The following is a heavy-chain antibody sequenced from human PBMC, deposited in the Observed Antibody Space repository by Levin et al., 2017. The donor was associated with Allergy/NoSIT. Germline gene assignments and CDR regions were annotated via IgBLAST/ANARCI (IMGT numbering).Heavy chain of an antibody. D-gene: IGHD6-13*01. V-gene: IGHV4-4*02. J-gene: IGHJ3*01. CDR1: GGSISSSNW. CDR2: IYHTGIT. CDR3: VRDLGESPTAARVAFDL. Sequence: PSETLSLTCTVSGGSISSSNWWSWVRQPPGKGLEWIGEIYHTGITNSNPSLKSRVTISVDKSDNQFSLKLTSVTAADTAMYYCVRDLGESPTAARVAFDLWGQGTMVTVSS.